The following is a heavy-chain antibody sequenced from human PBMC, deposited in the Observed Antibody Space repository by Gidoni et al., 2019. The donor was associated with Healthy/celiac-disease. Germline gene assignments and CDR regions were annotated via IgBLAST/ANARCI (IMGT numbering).Heavy chain of an antibody. CDR1: GFTFSSYA. CDR2: ISSNGGST. CDR3: VKRSTMVRGVISSAGYYGMDV. D-gene: IGHD3-10*01. V-gene: IGHV3-64D*06. J-gene: IGHJ6*02. Sequence: EVQLVESGGGLVQPGGSLRLSCSASGFTFSSYAMHWVRQAPGKGLEYVSAISSNGGSTYYADSVKGRFTISRDNSKNTLYLQMSSLRAEDTAVYYCVKRSTMVRGVISSAGYYGMDVWGQGTTVTVSS.